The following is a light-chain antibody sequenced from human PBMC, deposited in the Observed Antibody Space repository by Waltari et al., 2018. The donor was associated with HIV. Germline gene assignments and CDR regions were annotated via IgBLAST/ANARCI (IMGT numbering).Light chain of an antibody. CDR1: NSDVGAYQF. V-gene: IGLV2-11*01. CDR3: CSYATRYAWV. J-gene: IGLJ3*02. Sequence: QSALTQPRPVSGSPAQSVTIPCTGTNSDVGAYQFVPWYQQNRSKAPKLTIYDVSKRASGVPDRFSGSKSGDTASLTISGLQAGDEGDYYCCSYATRYAWVFGGGTKLTVL. CDR2: DVS.